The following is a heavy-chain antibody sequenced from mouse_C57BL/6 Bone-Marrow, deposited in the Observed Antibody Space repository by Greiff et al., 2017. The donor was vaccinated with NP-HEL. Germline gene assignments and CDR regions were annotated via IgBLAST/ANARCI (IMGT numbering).Heavy chain of an antibody. Sequence: DVKLVESEGGLVQPGSSMKLSCTASGFTFSDYYMAWVRQVPEKGLEWVANINYDGSSPYYLDSLKSRFIISRDNAKNILYLQMSRLKSEDTDTYYCARDLVPYWCFDVWGTGTTVTVSS. CDR2: INYDGSSP. J-gene: IGHJ1*03. D-gene: IGHD2-2*01. CDR3: ARDLVPYWCFDV. CDR1: GFTFSDYY. V-gene: IGHV5-16*01.